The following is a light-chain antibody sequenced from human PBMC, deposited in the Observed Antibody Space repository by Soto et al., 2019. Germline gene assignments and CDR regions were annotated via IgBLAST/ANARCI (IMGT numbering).Light chain of an antibody. J-gene: IGKJ5*01. V-gene: IGKV1-9*01. CDR3: QQLNSYPIT. CDR1: QGISSY. CDR2: AAS. Sequence: DIHLTQSPSFLSASVGDRVTITCRASQGISSYLAWYQQKPGKAPKLLIYAASTLQSGVPSRFSGSGSGTEFSLTISRLQPEDFATYYCQQLNSYPITFGQGTRLEI.